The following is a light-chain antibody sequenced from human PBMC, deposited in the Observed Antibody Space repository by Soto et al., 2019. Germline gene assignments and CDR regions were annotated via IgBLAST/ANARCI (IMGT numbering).Light chain of an antibody. CDR1: SSNMGSNY. CDR3: STWDDSLTGLV. Sequence: QSVLTQPPSVSGTPGQGVSISCSGSSSNMGSNYVYWYQQLPGRAPRLIIYKNDQRPSGVPDRFSGSKSGTSASLAISGLRSEDEALYHCSTWDDSLTGLVFGGGTQLTVL. V-gene: IGLV1-47*01. J-gene: IGLJ7*01. CDR2: KND.